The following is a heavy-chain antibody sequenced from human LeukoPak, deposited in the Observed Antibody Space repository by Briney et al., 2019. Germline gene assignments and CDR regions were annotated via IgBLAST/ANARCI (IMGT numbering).Heavy chain of an antibody. V-gene: IGHV1-2*02. CDR2: INPNSGGT. Sequence: ASVKVSCKASGYTFTDYYIHWVRQAPGQGLEWMGWINPNSGGTNYAQKFQGRVTMTRDTSISTAYMELSRLRSDDTAVYYCARDGEYSSSSDDYYYYYMDVWGKGTTVTVSS. D-gene: IGHD6-6*01. J-gene: IGHJ6*03. CDR1: GYTFTDYY. CDR3: ARDGEYSSSSDDYYYYYMDV.